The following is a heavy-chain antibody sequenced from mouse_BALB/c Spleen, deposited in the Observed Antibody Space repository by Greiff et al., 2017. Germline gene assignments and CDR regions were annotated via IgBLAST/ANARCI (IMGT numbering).Heavy chain of an antibody. CDR1: GFNIKDYY. D-gene: IGHD1-1*01. V-gene: IGHV14-1*02. Sequence: EVQLQESGAELVRSGASVKLSCTASGFNIKDYYMHWVKQRPEQGLEWIGWIDPENGNTIYDPKFQGKASITADTSSNTAYLQLSSLTSEDTAVYYCARATVVATDYWGQGTTLTVSS. CDR3: ARATVVATDY. J-gene: IGHJ2*01. CDR2: IDPENGNT.